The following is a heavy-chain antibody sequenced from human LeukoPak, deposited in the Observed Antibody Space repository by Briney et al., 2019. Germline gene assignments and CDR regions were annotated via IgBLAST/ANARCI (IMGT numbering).Heavy chain of an antibody. CDR3: AKYGSGTYYNGLY. CDR2: ISVSGGST. D-gene: IGHD3-10*01. V-gene: IGHV3-23*01. CDR1: GFTLSSHA. Sequence: GGSLRLSCAASGFTLSSHAMTWVRQAPGKGLQWVSTISVSGGSTYYADSVKGRFTISRDTSKSTLYLQMNSLRDEDTVVYYCAKYGSGTYYNGLYWGQGTLVTVSS. J-gene: IGHJ4*02.